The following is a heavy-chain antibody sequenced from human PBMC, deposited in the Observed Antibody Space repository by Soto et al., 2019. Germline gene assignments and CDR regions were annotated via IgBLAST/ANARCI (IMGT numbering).Heavy chain of an antibody. V-gene: IGHV6-1*01. Sequence: SQPLSLTCAISGDSVSSNSAAWNWISQSPSRGLEWLGRTYYRSKWYNDYAVSVKSRITINPDTSKNQFSLQLNSVTPEDTAVYYCARDRYCSGGSCSLYYYYGMDVWGQGTTVTVSS. D-gene: IGHD2-15*01. CDR1: GDSVSSNSAA. CDR3: ARDRYCSGGSCSLYYYYGMDV. CDR2: TYYRSKWYN. J-gene: IGHJ6*02.